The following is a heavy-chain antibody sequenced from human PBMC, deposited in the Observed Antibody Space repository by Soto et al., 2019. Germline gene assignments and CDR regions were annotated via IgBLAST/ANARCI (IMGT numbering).Heavy chain of an antibody. J-gene: IGHJ4*02. Sequence: GGSLRLSCAASGFTFSTYAMSWVRQAPGKGLEWVSAISGSGSIIYYADSVKGRFTISRDNSKNTLYLQMNSLRAEDTAVYYCAKATELRTTVTSDYWGQGTLVTVSS. V-gene: IGHV3-23*01. D-gene: IGHD4-17*01. CDR2: ISGSGSII. CDR1: GFTFSTYA. CDR3: AKATELRTTVTSDY.